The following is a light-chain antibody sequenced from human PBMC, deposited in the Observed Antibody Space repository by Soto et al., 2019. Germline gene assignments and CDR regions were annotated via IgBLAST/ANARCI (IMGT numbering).Light chain of an antibody. CDR1: QGISTF. CDR2: AAS. Sequence: DIQLTQSPFFLSASVGDRVTITCRASQGISTFLVWYQQKPGEATKSLIYAASTLQTGVPSRFSGSGSGTEFTLTISSLQPEDSATYYCRQHDNFPITFGQGTRLDIK. CDR3: RQHDNFPIT. J-gene: IGKJ5*01. V-gene: IGKV1-9*01.